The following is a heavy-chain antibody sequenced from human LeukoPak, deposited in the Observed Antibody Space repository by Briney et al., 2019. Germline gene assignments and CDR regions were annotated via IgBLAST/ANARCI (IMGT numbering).Heavy chain of an antibody. J-gene: IGHJ4*02. D-gene: IGHD3-22*01. CDR3: SRDTYYYDSSGPLLSG. Sequence: ASVKVSCKVSGYTLTELSMHWVRQAPGKGLEWMGGFDPEDGETIYAQKFQGRVTMTEDTSTDTAYMELNSLRAEDTAVYYCSRDTYYYDSSGPLLSGWGQGTLVTVSS. V-gene: IGHV1-24*01. CDR1: GYTLTELS. CDR2: FDPEDGET.